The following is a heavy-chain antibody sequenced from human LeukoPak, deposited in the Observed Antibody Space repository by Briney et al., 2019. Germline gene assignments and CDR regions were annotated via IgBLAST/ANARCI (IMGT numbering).Heavy chain of an antibody. V-gene: IGHV3-7*01. CDR3: AALWFGELLRGKFDY. CDR1: GFTFSSYW. CDR2: IKQDGSEK. J-gene: IGHJ4*02. D-gene: IGHD3-10*01. Sequence: GGSLRLSCAASGFTFSSYWMSWVRQAPGKGLEWVANIKQDGSEKYYVDSVKGRFTISRDNAKNSLYLQMNSLRAEDTAVYYCAALWFGELLRGKFDYWGQGTLVTVSS.